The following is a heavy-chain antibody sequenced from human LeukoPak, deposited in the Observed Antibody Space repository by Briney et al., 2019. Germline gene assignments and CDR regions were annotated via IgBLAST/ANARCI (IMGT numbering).Heavy chain of an antibody. J-gene: IGHJ4*02. CDR2: IDSDGSST. Sequence: PGGSLRLSCAASGFTFSIYWMYWVRQAPGKGLVWVSRIDSDGSSTNYADSVKGRFTISRDNAKNTLYLQMNSLRAEDTAVYYCTRDPVDTYGGYWGQGTLVKVSS. CDR1: GFTFSIYW. V-gene: IGHV3-74*01. CDR3: TRDPVDTYGGY. D-gene: IGHD5-18*01.